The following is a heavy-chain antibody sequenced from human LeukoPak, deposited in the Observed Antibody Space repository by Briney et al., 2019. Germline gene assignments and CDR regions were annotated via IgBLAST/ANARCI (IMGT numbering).Heavy chain of an antibody. Sequence: PSETLSLTCTVSGGSISSYYWSWIRQPPGKGLEWIGYIHYSGSTNYTPSLKSRVTISVDTYKNQFSLKLSSVTAADTAVYYCAGNRYYFDYWGQGTLVTVSS. CDR1: GGSISSYY. V-gene: IGHV4-59*01. CDR3: AGNRYYFDY. J-gene: IGHJ4*02. CDR2: IHYSGST.